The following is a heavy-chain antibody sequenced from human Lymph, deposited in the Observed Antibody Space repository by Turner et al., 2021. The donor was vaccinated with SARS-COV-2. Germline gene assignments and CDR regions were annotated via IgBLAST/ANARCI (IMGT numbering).Heavy chain of an antibody. CDR2: MDPNSGNT. CDR1: GYTFTRYD. CDR3: ARAAQLTVGFDP. Sequence: QVQRVKPGAEVKKPGASVKVSCMVSGYTFTRYDINWVRQAIGQGREWMGWMDPNSGNTGNAQKFQGRVTMTRITSISTAYMELSSLRSEDTAGYCCARAAQLTVGFDPWGQGTLVTVSS. V-gene: IGHV1-8*01. J-gene: IGHJ5*02. D-gene: IGHD3-9*01.